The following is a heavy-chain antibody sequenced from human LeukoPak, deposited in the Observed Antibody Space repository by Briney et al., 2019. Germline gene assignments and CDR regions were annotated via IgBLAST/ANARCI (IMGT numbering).Heavy chain of an antibody. Sequence: ASVKVSCKASGGTFSSYAISWVRQAPGQGLEWMGRIIPILGIANYAQKFQGRVTITADKSTSTAYMELSSLRSEDTAVYYCARDGYSYATDIWGQGTMATVSS. CDR1: GGTFSSYA. V-gene: IGHV1-69*04. D-gene: IGHD5-18*01. CDR3: ARDGYSYATDI. CDR2: IIPILGIA. J-gene: IGHJ3*02.